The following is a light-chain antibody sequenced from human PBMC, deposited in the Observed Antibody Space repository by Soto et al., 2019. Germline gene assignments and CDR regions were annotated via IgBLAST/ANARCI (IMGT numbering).Light chain of an antibody. Sequence: DVVLSQSLASLAVSLSERASISCKSSETVLYSTNKKNYLAWYQQKPGQPPKLLLYWASTRESGVPDRFSGSGSGTDFTLTISILQAEDVAVYCSQLSYSLPITFGQGARLAI. V-gene: IGKV4-1*01. CDR3: QLSYSLPIT. CDR1: ETVLYSTNKKNY. J-gene: IGKJ5*01. CDR2: WAS.